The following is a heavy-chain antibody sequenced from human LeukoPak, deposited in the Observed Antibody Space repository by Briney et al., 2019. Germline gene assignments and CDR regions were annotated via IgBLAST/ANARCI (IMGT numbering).Heavy chain of an antibody. D-gene: IGHD3-16*02. V-gene: IGHV3-7*01. CDR3: ARDLIWGSYRYMGY. CDR1: GFTFSSYW. Sequence: GGSLRLSCAASGFTFSSYWMSWVRQAPGKGLEWVANIKQDGSEKYYVDSVKGRFTISRDNAKNSLYLQVNSLRAEDTAVYYCARDLIWGSYRYMGYWGQGTLVTVSS. J-gene: IGHJ4*02. CDR2: IKQDGSEK.